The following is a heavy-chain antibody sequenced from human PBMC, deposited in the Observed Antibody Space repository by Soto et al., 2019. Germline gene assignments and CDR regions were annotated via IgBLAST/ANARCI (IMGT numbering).Heavy chain of an antibody. J-gene: IGHJ5*02. V-gene: IGHV4-59*01. CDR3: ARTEGINWFDP. CDR2: IYYSGST. D-gene: IGHD1-1*01. Sequence: SETLSLTCTVSGGSISSYYWSWIRQPPGKGLEWIGYIYYSGSTNYNPSLKSRVTISVDTSKNQFSLKLSSVTAADTAVYYCARTEGINWFDPWGQGTLVTSPQ. CDR1: GGSISSYY.